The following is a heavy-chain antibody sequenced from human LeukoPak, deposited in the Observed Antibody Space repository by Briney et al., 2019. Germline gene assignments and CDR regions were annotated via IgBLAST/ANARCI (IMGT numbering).Heavy chain of an antibody. CDR1: GFTFSSYS. D-gene: IGHD4-17*01. CDR2: IKLDGSEK. CDR3: ARDYYGDCLDY. Sequence: GGSLRLSCAASGFTFSSYSMNWVRQAPGKGLEWVANIKLDGSEKNYVDSVKGRFTISRDNTKNTLYLQMNSLRAEDTAVYYCARDYYGDCLDYWGQGTLVTVSS. J-gene: IGHJ4*02. V-gene: IGHV3-7*01.